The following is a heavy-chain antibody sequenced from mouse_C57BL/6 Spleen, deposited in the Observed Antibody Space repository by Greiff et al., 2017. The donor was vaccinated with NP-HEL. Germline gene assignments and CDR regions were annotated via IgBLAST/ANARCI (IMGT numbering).Heavy chain of an antibody. D-gene: IGHD4-1*01. CDR2: IDPSDSET. V-gene: IGHV1-52*01. J-gene: IGHJ2*01. CDR3: ARGKLGQDFDY. Sequence: QVQLKQPGAELVRPGSSVKLSCKASGYTFTSYWMHWVKQRPIQGLEWIGNIDPSDSETHYNQKFKDKATLTVDKSSSTSYMQLSILTSEDSAVYYCARGKLGQDFDYWGQGTTLTVSS. CDR1: GYTFTSYW.